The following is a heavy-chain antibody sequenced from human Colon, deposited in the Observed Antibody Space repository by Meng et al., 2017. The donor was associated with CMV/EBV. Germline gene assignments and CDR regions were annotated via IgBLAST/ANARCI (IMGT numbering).Heavy chain of an antibody. D-gene: IGHD3-10*01. CDR3: ARVDIDPGGLYYYYGMDV. V-gene: IGHV4-34*01. Sequence: SETLSLTCAVYGGSFSGYYWSWIRQPPGKGLEWIGEINHSGSTNYNPSLKSRVTISVDTSKNQFSLKLSPVTAADTAVYYCARVDIDPGGLYYYYGMDVWGQGTTVTSP. J-gene: IGHJ6*02. CDR2: INHSGST. CDR1: GGSFSGYY.